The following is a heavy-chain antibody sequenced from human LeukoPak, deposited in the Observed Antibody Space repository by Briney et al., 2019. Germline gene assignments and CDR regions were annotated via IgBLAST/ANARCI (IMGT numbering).Heavy chain of an antibody. CDR1: GGSISGGGYS. J-gene: IGHJ4*02. CDR3: ARGYCSGGSCYLFDY. V-gene: IGHV4-30-2*01. D-gene: IGHD2-15*01. Sequence: SETLSLTCAVSGGSISGGGYSWSWIRQPPGKGLEWIGYIYHSGSTYYNPSLKSRVTISVDRSKNQFSLKLSSVTAADTAVYYCARGYCSGGSCYLFDYWGQGTLVTVSS. CDR2: IYHSGST.